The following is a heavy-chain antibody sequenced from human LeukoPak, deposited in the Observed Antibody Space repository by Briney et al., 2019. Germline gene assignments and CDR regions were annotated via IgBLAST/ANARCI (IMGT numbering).Heavy chain of an antibody. CDR2: IYHSGST. V-gene: IGHV4-30-2*01. J-gene: IGHJ2*01. CDR1: GDSISSDGSS. Sequence: PSETLSLTCAVSGDSISSDGSSWSWVRQPPGKGLEWIGYIYHSGSTYYNSSLKSRVTISVDRSNNQFSLRLSSMAAADTAVYYCARVRMGPTTTRRWYFDLWGRGTLVTVSS. CDR3: ARVRMGPTTTRRWYFDL. D-gene: IGHD4/OR15-4a*01.